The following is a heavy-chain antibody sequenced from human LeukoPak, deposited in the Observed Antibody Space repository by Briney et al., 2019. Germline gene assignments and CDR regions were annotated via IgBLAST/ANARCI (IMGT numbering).Heavy chain of an antibody. J-gene: IGHJ4*02. CDR2: IKHNGDEL. D-gene: IGHD3-16*01. V-gene: IGHV3-7*01. Sequence: GGPLRLSCAASGFTFSSYWMTWVRQAPRKGLEWVANIKHNGDELNYVDSVEDRFTISRDNAKNSLYLHMTSLRAEDTAVYYCARELRTFDSWGQGTLVTVSS. CDR3: ARELRTFDS. CDR1: GFTFSSYW.